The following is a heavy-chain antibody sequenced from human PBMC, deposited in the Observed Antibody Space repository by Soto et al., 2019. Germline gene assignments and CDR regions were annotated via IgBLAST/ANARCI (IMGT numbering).Heavy chain of an antibody. D-gene: IGHD3-22*01. CDR1: GYTFASYA. CDR3: ARVAPYYYDSSGYYYGTIFDY. J-gene: IGHJ4*02. Sequence: ASVKVSCKASGYTFASYAMHWVRQAPGQRLEWMGWINAGNGNTKYSQKFQGRVTINRDTSASTAYMELSSLSSEDTAVYYCARVAPYYYDSSGYYYGTIFDYWGQGTLVTVSS. CDR2: INAGNGNT. V-gene: IGHV1-3*01.